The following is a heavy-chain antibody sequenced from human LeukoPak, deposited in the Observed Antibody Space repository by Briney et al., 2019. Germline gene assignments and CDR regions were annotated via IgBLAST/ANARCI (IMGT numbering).Heavy chain of an antibody. J-gene: IGHJ5*02. V-gene: IGHV4-4*07. Sequence: SETLSLTCTVSGGSISSYYWSWIRQPAGKGLEWIGRIYTSGSTNYNPSLKSRVTMSVDTSKNQFSLKLSSVTAADTAVYYCARGGYYYGPGSYYPPNWFDPWGQGTLVTVSS. CDR1: GGSISSYY. CDR3: ARGGYYYGPGSYYPPNWFDP. CDR2: IYTSGST. D-gene: IGHD3-10*01.